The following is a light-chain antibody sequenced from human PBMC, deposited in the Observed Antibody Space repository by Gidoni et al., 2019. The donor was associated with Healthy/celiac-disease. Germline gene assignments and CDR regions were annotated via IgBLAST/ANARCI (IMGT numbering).Light chain of an antibody. CDR2: EVS. CDR3: SSYTSSSTPVV. V-gene: IGLV2-14*01. J-gene: IGLJ2*01. CDR1: SSDVGGYNY. Sequence: QSALTQSASVSGSPGQSITISCTGTSSDVGGYNYVSWYQQHPGKAPKLMIYEVSNRPSGVSNRFSGSKSGNTAALTISGLQAEDEADYYCSSYTSSSTPVVFGGGTKRTVL.